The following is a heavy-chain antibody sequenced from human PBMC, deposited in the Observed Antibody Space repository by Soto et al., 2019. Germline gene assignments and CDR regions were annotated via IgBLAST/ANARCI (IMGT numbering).Heavy chain of an antibody. D-gene: IGHD6-25*01. CDR1: GTTFTDYY. CDR3: AREGGSETLQPSYNWFDT. J-gene: IGHJ5*02. Sequence: ASGKVSCNDSGTTFTDYYIHWVRQAPGQGLEFMGWINANNGGAGSAQQFQGRVTVTRDTSITTVYMELSNLRSDDTAVYYCAREGGSETLQPSYNWFDTCRQRTLVTVSS. CDR2: INANNGGA. V-gene: IGHV1-2*02.